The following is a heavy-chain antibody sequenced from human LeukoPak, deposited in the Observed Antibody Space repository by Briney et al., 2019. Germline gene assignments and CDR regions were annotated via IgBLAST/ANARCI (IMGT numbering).Heavy chain of an antibody. D-gene: IGHD6-13*01. V-gene: IGHV3-21*01. CDR3: ARPTSSSWYAFDY. CDR2: ISSSSSYI. Sequence: GGSLRLSCAASRFTFSSYSMNWVRQAPGKGLEWVSSISSSSSYIYYADSVKGRFTISRDNAKNSLYLQMNSLRAEDTAVYYCARPTSSSWYAFDYWGQGTLVTVSS. CDR1: RFTFSSYS. J-gene: IGHJ4*02.